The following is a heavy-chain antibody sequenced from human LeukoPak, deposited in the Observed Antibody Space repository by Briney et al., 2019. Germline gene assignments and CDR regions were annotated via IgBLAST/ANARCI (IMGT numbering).Heavy chain of an antibody. CDR3: ARTLGRVAVAGSGSFDY. D-gene: IGHD6-19*01. J-gene: IGHJ4*02. Sequence: SETLSLTCAVSGGSISSTNWWTWVRQPPGQGLEWIGEIYHTGSTNYNPSLKSRVTMSMDKSKNQFSLKLNSVTAADTAMYYCARTLGRVAVAGSGSFDYWGQGTLVTVSS. CDR1: GGSISSTNW. CDR2: IYHTGST. V-gene: IGHV4-4*02.